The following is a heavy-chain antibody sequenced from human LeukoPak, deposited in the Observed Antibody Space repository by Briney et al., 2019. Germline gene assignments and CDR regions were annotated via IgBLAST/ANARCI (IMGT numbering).Heavy chain of an antibody. D-gene: IGHD5-18*01. Sequence: SETLSLTCAVYGGSFSGYYWSWIRQPPGKGLEWIGSIYYSGSTYYNPSLKSRVTISVDTSKNQFSLKLSSVTAADTAVYYCARIQLWVDYWGQGTLVTVSS. CDR3: ARIQLWVDY. CDR1: GGSFSGYY. J-gene: IGHJ4*02. V-gene: IGHV4-34*01. CDR2: IYYSGST.